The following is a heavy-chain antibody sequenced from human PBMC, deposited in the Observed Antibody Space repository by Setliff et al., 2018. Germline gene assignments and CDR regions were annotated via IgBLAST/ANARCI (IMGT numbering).Heavy chain of an antibody. CDR2: ISTYNGDT. V-gene: IGHV1-18*01. Sequence: ASVKVSCKASGYTFTSYGISWVRQAPGQGLEWMGWISTYNGDTDYAQKLQDRLTMTTDTSTSTVYMELRSLRDDDTAVYYCAKELGYLGSMDVWGQGTTVTVSS. CDR3: AKELGYLGSMDV. CDR1: GYTFTSYG. D-gene: IGHD5-12*01. J-gene: IGHJ6*02.